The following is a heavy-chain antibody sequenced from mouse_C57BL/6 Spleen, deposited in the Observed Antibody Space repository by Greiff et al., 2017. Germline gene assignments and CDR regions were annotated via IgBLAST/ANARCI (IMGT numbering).Heavy chain of an antibody. CDR2: IHPNSGST. D-gene: IGHD2-4*01. Sequence: QVQLQQPGAELVKPGASVKLTCKASGYTFTSYWMHWVKQRPGQGLEWIGMIHPNSGSTNYNEKFKSKATLTVDKSSSTAYMQLSSLTSEDSAVYYCARSDYDYDIDYWGQGTTLTVSS. CDR3: ARSDYDYDIDY. J-gene: IGHJ2*01. V-gene: IGHV1-64*01. CDR1: GYTFTSYW.